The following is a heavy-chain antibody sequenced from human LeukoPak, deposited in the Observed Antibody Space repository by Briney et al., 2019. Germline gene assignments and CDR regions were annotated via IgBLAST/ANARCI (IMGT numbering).Heavy chain of an antibody. D-gene: IGHD4-17*01. CDR1: GFTFSSYA. Sequence: PGGSLRLSSAASGFTFSSYAMSWVRQAPGMGLEWVSSIGSSGDITYYADSVKGRFTISRDNSKNTLYLQMNSLRAEDTAVYYCARDIDNGDYVVYWGQGTLVTVSS. CDR3: ARDIDNGDYVVY. CDR2: IGSSGDIT. J-gene: IGHJ4*02. V-gene: IGHV3-23*01.